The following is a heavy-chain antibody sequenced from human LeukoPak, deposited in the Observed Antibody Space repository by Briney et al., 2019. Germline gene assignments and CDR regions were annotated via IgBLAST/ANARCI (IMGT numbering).Heavy chain of an antibody. D-gene: IGHD2-2*02. J-gene: IGHJ4*02. CDR3: AADTSY. Sequence: GGSLRLSCAASGFTFSTYRMNWVRQVPGKGLEWVSSITGSGYSIYYADSVKGRFTISRDNAKSSLYLQMNSLRAEDTAVYYCAADTSYWGQGTLVTVSS. CDR1: GFTFSTYR. CDR2: ITGSGYSI. V-gene: IGHV3-21*01.